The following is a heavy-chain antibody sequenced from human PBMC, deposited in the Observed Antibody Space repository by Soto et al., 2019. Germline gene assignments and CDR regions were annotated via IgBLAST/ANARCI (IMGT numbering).Heavy chain of an antibody. J-gene: IGHJ4*02. V-gene: IGHV4-34*01. CDR3: AKYSRTAAAGFDY. Sequence: PSETLSLTCAVYGGSFSGYYWSWIRQPPGKGLEWIGEINHSGSTNYNPSLKSRVTISVDTSKNQFSLKLSSVTAADTAVYYCAKYSRTAAAGFDYWGPGTLVTVSS. CDR1: GGSFSGYY. D-gene: IGHD6-13*01. CDR2: INHSGST.